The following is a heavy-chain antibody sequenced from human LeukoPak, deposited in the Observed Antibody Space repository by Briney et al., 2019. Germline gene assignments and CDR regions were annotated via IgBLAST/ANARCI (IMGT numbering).Heavy chain of an antibody. CDR2: ISGSGGST. CDR3: ARRAGVYSHPYDY. J-gene: IGHJ4*02. CDR1: GFTFSSYG. Sequence: GGTLRLSCAASGFTFSSYGMSWVRQAPGKGLEWVSAISGSGGSTYYADSVKGRFTISRDNSKNTLYLQMNSLRAEDTAVYYCARRAGVYSHPYDYWGQGTLVTVSS. V-gene: IGHV3-23*01. D-gene: IGHD4-23*01.